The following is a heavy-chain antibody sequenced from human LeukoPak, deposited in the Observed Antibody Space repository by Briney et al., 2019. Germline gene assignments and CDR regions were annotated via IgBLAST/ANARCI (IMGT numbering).Heavy chain of an antibody. CDR3: ARGYCTNAVCPIDY. D-gene: IGHD2-8*01. J-gene: IGHJ4*02. CDR2: IYTSDST. CDR1: GFTVRSNH. V-gene: IGHV3-53*01. Sequence: GGSLRLSCAASGFTVRSNHMSWVRQAPGKGLEWVSIIYTSDSTYYAASVKGRITISRDNSKNTLYLQMNSLRAEDTAVYYCARGYCTNAVCPIDYWGQGTLVTVSS.